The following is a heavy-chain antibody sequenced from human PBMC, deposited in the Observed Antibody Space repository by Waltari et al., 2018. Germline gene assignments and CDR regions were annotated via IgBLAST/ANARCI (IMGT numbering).Heavy chain of an antibody. D-gene: IGHD3-16*01. CDR1: GDTFRNFG. CDR3: AGKGDFKDWFDA. J-gene: IGHJ5*02. V-gene: IGHV1-69*12. Sequence: QVLLVQSGSEVRKPGSSVKVSCKASGDTFRNFGFNWVRQAPGQGLEWMGGTILMLGRTNYAQRFKGRVTVSADESTRTAYMGRNNLPSDDTAVYFCAGKGDFKDWFDAWGQGTLVIVSS. CDR2: TILMLGRT.